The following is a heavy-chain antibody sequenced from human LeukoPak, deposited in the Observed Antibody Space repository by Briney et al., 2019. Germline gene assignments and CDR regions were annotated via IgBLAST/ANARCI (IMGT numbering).Heavy chain of an antibody. J-gene: IGHJ4*01. V-gene: IGHV4-59*08. CDR2: IFYSGST. CDR1: GGSISSYY. Sequence: PSETLSLTCTVSGGSISSYYWSWIRQPPGQGLEWLGYIFYSGSTSYNPSLNSRVTISVDTSKNQFSLNLTSVTAADTALYYCARGGTRKTLDYWGHGTLVTVS. D-gene: IGHD1-1*01. CDR3: ARGGTRKTLDY.